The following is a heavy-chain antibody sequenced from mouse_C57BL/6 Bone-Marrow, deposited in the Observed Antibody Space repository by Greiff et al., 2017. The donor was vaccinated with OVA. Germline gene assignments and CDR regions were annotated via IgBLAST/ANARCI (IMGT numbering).Heavy chain of an antibody. D-gene: IGHD2-3*01. Sequence: EVHLVESGGGLVQPGESLKLSCESNEYEFPSHDMSWVRKTPEKRLELVAAINSDGGSTYYPDTMERRFIISRDNTKKTLYLQMSSLRSEDTALYYCARRGGYYKDWYFDVWGTGTTVTVSS. V-gene: IGHV5-2*01. CDR3: ARRGGYYKDWYFDV. CDR1: EYEFPSHD. J-gene: IGHJ1*03. CDR2: INSDGGST.